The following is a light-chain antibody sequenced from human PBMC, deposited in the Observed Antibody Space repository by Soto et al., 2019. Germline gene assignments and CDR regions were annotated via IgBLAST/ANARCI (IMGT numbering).Light chain of an antibody. CDR2: YAS. V-gene: IGKV3-15*01. Sequence: EIMMTQSPATPSVSPGERATISCRASQSVRNNIAWYQQKHGQAPRLLIYYASTRATGIQARFSGSGSGTEFSLPISSLQSEDFALYYCQQYNNWPPITFGQGTRLEIK. J-gene: IGKJ5*01. CDR1: QSVRNN. CDR3: QQYNNWPPIT.